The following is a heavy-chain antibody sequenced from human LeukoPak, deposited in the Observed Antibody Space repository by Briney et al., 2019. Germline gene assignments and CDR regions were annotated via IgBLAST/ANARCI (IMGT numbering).Heavy chain of an antibody. CDR3: ATETGYSSSWSFDY. CDR1: GYTLTELS. Sequence: ASVKVSRKVSGYTLTELSMHWVRQAPGKGLEWKGGFDPEDGETIYAQKFQGRVTMTEDTSTDTAYMELSSLRSEDTAVYYCATETGYSSSWSFDYWGQGTLVTVSS. D-gene: IGHD6-13*01. V-gene: IGHV1-24*01. CDR2: FDPEDGET. J-gene: IGHJ4*02.